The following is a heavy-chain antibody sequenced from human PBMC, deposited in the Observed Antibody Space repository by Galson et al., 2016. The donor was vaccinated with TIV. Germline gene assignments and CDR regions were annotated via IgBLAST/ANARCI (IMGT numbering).Heavy chain of an antibody. V-gene: IGHV1-69*13. J-gene: IGHJ6*02. CDR2: VIPIYRTT. CDR3: TLLPIYRNSWDHVPNDMDV. CDR1: GLTFRSYA. Sequence: SVKVSCKASGLTFRSYAFSWVRQAPGQGLEWMGGVIPIYRTTKYAQKFQGRVTIIADASKDTAEMELTSLRSEDTAVYYCTLLPIYRNSWDHVPNDMDVWGQGTTVTVSS. D-gene: IGHD6-13*01.